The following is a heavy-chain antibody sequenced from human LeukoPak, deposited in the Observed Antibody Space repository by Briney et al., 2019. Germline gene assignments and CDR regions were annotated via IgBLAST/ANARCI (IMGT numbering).Heavy chain of an antibody. Sequence: PSETLSLTCAVYGGSFSGYYWSWIRQPPGKGLEWKGEINHSGSTNYNPSLKSRVTISVDTSKNQCSLKLSSVTAADTAVYYCARGRGYCSGGSCYYYYGMDVWGQGTTVTVSS. CDR2: INHSGST. V-gene: IGHV4-34*01. CDR3: ARGRGYCSGGSCYYYYGMDV. CDR1: GGSFSGYY. D-gene: IGHD2-15*01. J-gene: IGHJ6*02.